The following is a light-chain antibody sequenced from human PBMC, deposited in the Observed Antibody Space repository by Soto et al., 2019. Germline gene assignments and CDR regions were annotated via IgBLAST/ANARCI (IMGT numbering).Light chain of an antibody. Sequence: EVVLTQYPSTLSLSPGERATLSCRASQSVSSYLAWYQQKPGQAPRLLIYDASNRATGIPARFSGSGSGTDFTLTINSLEPEDFAVYYCQQNGGSLTFDQGTKVDIK. CDR1: QSVSSY. V-gene: IGKV3-11*01. CDR2: DAS. CDR3: QQNGGSLT. J-gene: IGKJ1*01.